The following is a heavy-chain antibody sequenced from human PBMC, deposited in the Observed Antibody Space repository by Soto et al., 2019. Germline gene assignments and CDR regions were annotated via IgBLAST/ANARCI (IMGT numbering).Heavy chain of an antibody. J-gene: IGHJ6*02. D-gene: IGHD6-13*01. Sequence: LSLTCAVYGGSFSGYYWSWIRQPPGKGLEWIGEINHSGSTNYNPSLKSRVTISVDTSKNQFSLKLSSVTAADTAVYYCARGPSIAAAGPPGNGMDVWGQGTTVTVSS. V-gene: IGHV4-34*01. CDR3: ARGPSIAAAGPPGNGMDV. CDR2: INHSGST. CDR1: GGSFSGYY.